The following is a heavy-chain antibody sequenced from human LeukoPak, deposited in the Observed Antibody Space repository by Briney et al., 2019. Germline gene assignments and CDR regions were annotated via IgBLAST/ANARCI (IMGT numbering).Heavy chain of an antibody. J-gene: IGHJ4*02. Sequence: SQTLSLTCTVSGGSINSGGYSWSWIRQHPGKDLEWIGYIYYSGSTYYNPSLKSRVTISVDASKNQFSLKLSSVTAADTAVYYCARRSDYYVQDYWGQGTLVTVSS. V-gene: IGHV4-31*03. CDR2: IYYSGST. CDR3: ARRSDYYVQDY. CDR1: GGSINSGGYS. D-gene: IGHD3-10*02.